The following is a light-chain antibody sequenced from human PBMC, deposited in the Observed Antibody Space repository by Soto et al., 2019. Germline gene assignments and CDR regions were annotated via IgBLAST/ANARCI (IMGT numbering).Light chain of an antibody. Sequence: DIQMPQSPSSLSASVGDRVTITCRASQSISNYLNWYQQKPGKAPKLLIYAASSMQSGVPSRFSGSGSETDFTLTISSLQPDDSATYYCQQSFSPLWTFGQVTKVEV. V-gene: IGKV1-39*01. CDR1: QSISNY. CDR2: AAS. CDR3: QQSFSPLWT. J-gene: IGKJ1*01.